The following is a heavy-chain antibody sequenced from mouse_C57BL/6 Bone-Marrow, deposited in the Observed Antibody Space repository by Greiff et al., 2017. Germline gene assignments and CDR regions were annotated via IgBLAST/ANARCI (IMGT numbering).Heavy chain of an antibody. CDR2: IRNKANGYTT. V-gene: IGHV7-3*01. CDR3: ASHYYGSSYGYAMDY. CDR1: GFTFTDYY. D-gene: IGHD1-1*01. Sequence: EVKLMESGGGLVQPGGSLSLSCAASGFTFTDYYMSWVRQPPGKALEWLGFIRNKANGYTTESSASVKGRFTISRDNSQSILYLQMNALRAEDSATYYCASHYYGSSYGYAMDYWGQGTSVTVSS. J-gene: IGHJ4*01.